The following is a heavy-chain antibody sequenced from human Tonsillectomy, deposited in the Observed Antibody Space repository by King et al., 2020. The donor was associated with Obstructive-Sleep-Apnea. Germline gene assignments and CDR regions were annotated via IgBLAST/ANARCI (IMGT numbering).Heavy chain of an antibody. CDR1: GFTFSSYG. CDR2: IWYDGSNK. Sequence: VQLVESGGGVVQPGRSLRLSCAASGFTFSSYGMHWVRQAPGKGLEWVAVIWYDGSNKYYADSVKGRFTISRDNSKNTLYLQMNSLRAEDTAVYYCAKDRRWGDDAFVIWGQGTMVTVSS. J-gene: IGHJ3*02. D-gene: IGHD3-10*01. CDR3: AKDRRWGDDAFVI. V-gene: IGHV3-33*06.